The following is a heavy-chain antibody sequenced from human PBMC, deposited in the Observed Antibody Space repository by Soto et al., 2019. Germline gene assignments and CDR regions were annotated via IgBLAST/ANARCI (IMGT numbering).Heavy chain of an antibody. D-gene: IGHD2-15*01. J-gene: IGHJ4*02. CDR2: IKSKTDGGTT. V-gene: IGHV3-15*01. CDR3: TTVLVVAAREGDY. CDR1: GFTFSNAW. Sequence: EVQLVESGGGLVKPGGSLRLSCAASGFTFSNAWMSWVRQAPGKGLEWVGRIKSKTDGGTTDYAAPVKGRFTISRDDSKDTLYLQMNSLKTEDTAVYYCTTVLVVAAREGDYWGQGTLVTVSS.